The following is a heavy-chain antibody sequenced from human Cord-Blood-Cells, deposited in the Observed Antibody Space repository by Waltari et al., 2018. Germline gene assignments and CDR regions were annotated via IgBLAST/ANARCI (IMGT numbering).Heavy chain of an antibody. J-gene: IGHJ3*02. Sequence: QVQLQESGPGLVKPSETLSLTCTVSGGSISSYYWSRIRQPPGKGLEWIGYIHYSGSTNYNPSLKSRVTKSVDTSKTQFSLKLSSVTAADTAVYYCARAYGDYAFDIWGQGTMVTVSS. CDR2: IHYSGST. V-gene: IGHV4-59*01. D-gene: IGHD4-17*01. CDR3: ARAYGDYAFDI. CDR1: GGSISSYY.